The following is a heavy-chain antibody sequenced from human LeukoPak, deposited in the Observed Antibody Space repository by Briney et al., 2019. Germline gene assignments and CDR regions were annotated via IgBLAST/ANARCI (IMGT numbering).Heavy chain of an antibody. CDR1: AGSIISYY. CDR2: IYYSGST. V-gene: IGHV4-59*08. J-gene: IGHJ4*02. D-gene: IGHD3-10*01. CDR3: AGDYTSRSYRFDY. Sequence: SETLSLTCTVSAGSIISYYWSWIRQPPGRGLEWIGYIYYSGSTNYNPSLKSRVTISVDTSKNQFSLKLSSVTAADTALYYGAGDYTSRSYRFDYWGQGTLVTVSS.